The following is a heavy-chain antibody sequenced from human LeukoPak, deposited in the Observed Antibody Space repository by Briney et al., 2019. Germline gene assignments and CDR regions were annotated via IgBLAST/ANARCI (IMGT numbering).Heavy chain of an antibody. CDR2: SADNT. Sequence: GGSLRLSCAASGFTFSTYAMTWVRQAPGKGLEWVSGSADNTYYADSVKGRFTISRDNSKNTLYLQMNSLRVEDTAVYYCAKVRNTTTWYLGDWGRGTLVTVSS. CDR3: AKVRNTTTWYLGD. D-gene: IGHD6-13*01. CDR1: GFTFSTYA. V-gene: IGHV3-23*01. J-gene: IGHJ4*02.